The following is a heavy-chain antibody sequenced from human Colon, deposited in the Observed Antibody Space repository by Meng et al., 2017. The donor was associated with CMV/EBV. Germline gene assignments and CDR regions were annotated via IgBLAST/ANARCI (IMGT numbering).Heavy chain of an antibody. V-gene: IGHV3-23*01. CDR3: ARIRLPLFTTSERDV. J-gene: IGHJ6*02. Sequence: GESLKISCTASGFTFRTYAMSWVRQAPGKGLEWVSGITNSGVRTYYADSVKGRFTVSRDNSRNTLHVQMTSLTAEDTAVYYCARIRLPLFTTSERDVWGQGTSVTVSS. CDR2: ITNSGVRT. D-gene: IGHD1-14*01. CDR1: GFTFRTYA.